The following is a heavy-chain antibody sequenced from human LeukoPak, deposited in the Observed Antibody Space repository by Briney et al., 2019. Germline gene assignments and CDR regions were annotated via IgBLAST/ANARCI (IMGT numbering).Heavy chain of an antibody. CDR3: AKGYDESYCGGDCYFDY. V-gene: IGHV3-30*18. J-gene: IGHJ4*02. CDR2: ISYDGSNK. CDR1: GFTFSSYG. D-gene: IGHD2-21*01. Sequence: GGSLRLSCAASGFTFSSYGMHWVRQAPGKGLEWVAVISYDGSNKYYADSVKGRFTISRDNSKNTLYLQMDSLRAEDTAVYYCAKGYDESYCGGDCYFDYWGQGTLVTVSS.